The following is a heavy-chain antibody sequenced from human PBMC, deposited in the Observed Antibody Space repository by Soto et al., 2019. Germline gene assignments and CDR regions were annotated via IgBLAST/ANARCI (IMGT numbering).Heavy chain of an antibody. V-gene: IGHV3-30*18. CDR3: AKDSAREHWLVQLMDY. J-gene: IGHJ4*02. D-gene: IGHD6-19*01. Sequence: GGSLRLSCAASGFTFSSYGMHWVRQAPGKGLEWVAVISYDGSNKYYADSVKGRFTISRDNSKNTLYLQMNSLRAEDTAVYYCAKDSAREHWLVQLMDYWGQGTLVTVSS. CDR2: ISYDGSNK. CDR1: GFTFSSYG.